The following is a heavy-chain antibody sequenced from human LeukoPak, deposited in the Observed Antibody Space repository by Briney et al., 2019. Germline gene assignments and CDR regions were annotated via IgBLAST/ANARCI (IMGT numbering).Heavy chain of an antibody. CDR1: GGSISSGGYY. CDR3: ARDLIAVAGTDY. J-gene: IGHJ4*02. CDR2: IYYSGST. V-gene: IGHV4-31*03. D-gene: IGHD6-19*01. Sequence: SETLSLTCTVSGGSISSGGYYWSWIRQHPGKGLEWIGYIYYSGSTYYNPSLKSRVTISVDTSKNQFSLKLSSVTAADTAVYYCARDLIAVAGTDYWGQGTLVTVSS.